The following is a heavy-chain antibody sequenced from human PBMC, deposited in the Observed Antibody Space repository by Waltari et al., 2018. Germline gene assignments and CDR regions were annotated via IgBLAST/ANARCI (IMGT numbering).Heavy chain of an antibody. Sequence: QVQLVQSGAEVKKPGASVKVSCKASGYTFTGYYIHWARQAPGQGLEWMGWISPNSGDTNYAQKFQGRVTMTRDTSTTTAYMELSRLTSDDTAVFYCARGDFRLSYYYMDVWGKGTTVTVSS. J-gene: IGHJ6*03. CDR1: GYTFTGYY. CDR2: ISPNSGDT. V-gene: IGHV1-2*02. D-gene: IGHD3-3*01. CDR3: ARGDFRLSYYYMDV.